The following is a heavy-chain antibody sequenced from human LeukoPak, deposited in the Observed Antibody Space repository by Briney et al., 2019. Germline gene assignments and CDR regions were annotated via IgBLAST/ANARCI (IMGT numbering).Heavy chain of an antibody. CDR3: ARDLVRGVLNWFDP. J-gene: IGHJ5*02. Sequence: GGSLRLSCAASGFTFSSYWMSWVRQAPGKGLEWVANIKQDGSEKYYVDSVRGRFTISRGNAKNSLYLQMNSLRAEDTAVYYCARDLVRGVLNWFDPWGQGTLVTVSS. D-gene: IGHD3-10*02. CDR1: GFTFSSYW. V-gene: IGHV3-7*03. CDR2: IKQDGSEK.